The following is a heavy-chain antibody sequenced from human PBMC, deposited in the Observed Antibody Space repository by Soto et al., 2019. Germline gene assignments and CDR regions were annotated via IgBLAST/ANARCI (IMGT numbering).Heavy chain of an antibody. Sequence: EVQLLESGGGLAQPGGSLRLFCAASGFTFKYYAMTWVRQAPGKGLEWVSGISGSGNRTYYVDSVKGRFPISRDNSNNTLYLQMDSLKTEDKAVYYCAKLKRLTAAGYFDYWGQGILVSVSS. CDR3: AKLKRLTAAGYFDY. CDR2: ISGSGNRT. V-gene: IGHV3-23*01. D-gene: IGHD6-13*01. CDR1: GFTFKYYA. J-gene: IGHJ4*02.